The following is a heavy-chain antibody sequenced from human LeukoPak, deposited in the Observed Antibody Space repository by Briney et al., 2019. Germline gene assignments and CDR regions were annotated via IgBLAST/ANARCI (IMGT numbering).Heavy chain of an antibody. Sequence: GGSLRLSCAASGFTFSSYGMHWVRQAPGKGLEWVAVISYDGSDKYYADSVKGRFTISRDNSKNTLYQQMNSLRVEDTAVYYCARVGRLLSHPGVYYYGMDVWGQGTTVTVSS. D-gene: IGHD1-26*01. J-gene: IGHJ6*02. CDR3: ARVGRLLSHPGVYYYGMDV. CDR2: ISYDGSDK. CDR1: GFTFSSYG. V-gene: IGHV3-30*03.